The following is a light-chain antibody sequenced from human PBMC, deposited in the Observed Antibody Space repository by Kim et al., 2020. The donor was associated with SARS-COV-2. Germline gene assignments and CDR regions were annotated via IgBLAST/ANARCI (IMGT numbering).Light chain of an antibody. Sequence: PGKTTRITCGGNSIGSKSVHWYQEKPGQAPVLVISDDSDRPSGIPERFSGSNSGNTATLTISRVEAGDEADYYCQVWDSSSDHRVVFGGGTQLTVL. V-gene: IGLV3-21*03. CDR2: DDS. J-gene: IGLJ2*01. CDR3: QVWDSSSDHRVV. CDR1: SIGSKS.